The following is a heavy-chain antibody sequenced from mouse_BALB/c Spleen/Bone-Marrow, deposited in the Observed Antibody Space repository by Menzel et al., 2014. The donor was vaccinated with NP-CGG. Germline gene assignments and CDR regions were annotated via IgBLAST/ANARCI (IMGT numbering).Heavy chain of an antibody. Sequence: EVKLVESGGDLVQPGGSLKLSCAASGFDFSRYWMSWVRQAPGKGLEWIGEINPDSNTINYTPSLKDKFIISRDNAKNTLYLQMSKVRSEDTALYYCARLNYYGNLFVWGAGTTVTVSS. CDR2: INPDSNTI. J-gene: IGHJ1*01. V-gene: IGHV4-1*02. CDR3: ARLNYYGNLFV. D-gene: IGHD1-1*01. CDR1: GFDFSRYW.